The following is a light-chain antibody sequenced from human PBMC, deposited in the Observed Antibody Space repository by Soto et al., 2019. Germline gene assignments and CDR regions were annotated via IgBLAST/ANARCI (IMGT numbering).Light chain of an antibody. CDR3: HQYNHWLTWT. CDR2: SVS. CDR1: QSVISK. J-gene: IGKJ1*01. Sequence: EIVLTQSPATLSLSPGERATLSCRASQSVISKLAWYQQRPGQAPRLLIYSVSTRATGIPARFSGSGSGTEFTLTISSLQSEDFAVYYCHQYNHWLTWTFGQGTKVDIK. V-gene: IGKV3-15*01.